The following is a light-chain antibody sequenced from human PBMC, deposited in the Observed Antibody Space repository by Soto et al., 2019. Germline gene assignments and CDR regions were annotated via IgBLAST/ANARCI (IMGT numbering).Light chain of an antibody. V-gene: IGKV1-5*01. J-gene: IGKJ5*01. Sequence: DIQMTQSPSTLSASVGDGVTITCRASQNISVWLAWYQQRPGKAPKFLIYDASSLETGVPSRFSGSGSGTEFTLTIRSLQPDDFATYYCQQYSSYSPITFGQGTRLEIK. CDR3: QQYSSYSPIT. CDR2: DAS. CDR1: QNISVW.